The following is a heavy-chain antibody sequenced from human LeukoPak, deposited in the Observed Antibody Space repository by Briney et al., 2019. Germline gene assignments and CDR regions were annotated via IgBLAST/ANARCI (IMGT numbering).Heavy chain of an antibody. Sequence: PSETLSLTCTVSGGSISSSSYYWGWIRQPPGKGLEWIGSIYYSGNTYYNPSLKSRATISLDTSRNQFSLRLSSVTAADTADYYCARAQGNGLIDFWGQGTLVTVSS. V-gene: IGHV4-39*01. CDR3: ARAQGNGLIDF. J-gene: IGHJ4*02. CDR2: IYYSGNT. CDR1: GGSISSSSYY. D-gene: IGHD3/OR15-3a*01.